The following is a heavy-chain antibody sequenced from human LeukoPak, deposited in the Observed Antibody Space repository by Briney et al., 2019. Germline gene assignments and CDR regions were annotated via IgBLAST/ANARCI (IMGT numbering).Heavy chain of an antibody. V-gene: IGHV4-39*01. CDR2: IYYSGNT. CDR3: ARTSQTYFYDSSGYLDY. Sequence: SETLSLTCTVSGVSISSSSYYWSWIRQPPGKGLEWIGSIYYSGNTYYNPSLKSRVTISVDTPKNQFSLKLSSVTAADTAMYYCARTSQTYFYDSSGYLDYWGQGTLVTVSS. D-gene: IGHD3-22*01. CDR1: GVSISSSSYY. J-gene: IGHJ4*02.